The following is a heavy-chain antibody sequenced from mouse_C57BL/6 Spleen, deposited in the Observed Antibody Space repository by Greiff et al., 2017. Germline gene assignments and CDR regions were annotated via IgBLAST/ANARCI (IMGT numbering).Heavy chain of an antibody. D-gene: IGHD1-2*01. CDR2: IDPSDSYT. CDR1: GYTFTSYW. V-gene: IGHV1-50*01. J-gene: IGHJ4*01. CDR3: ARGLRPDYAMDY. Sequence: QVQLQQPGAELVKPGASVKLSCKASGYTFTSYWMQWVKQRPGQGLEWIGEIDPSDSYTNYNQKFKGKATLTVDTSSSTAYMQLSSLTSEDSAVYYWARGLRPDYAMDYWGQGTSVTVSS.